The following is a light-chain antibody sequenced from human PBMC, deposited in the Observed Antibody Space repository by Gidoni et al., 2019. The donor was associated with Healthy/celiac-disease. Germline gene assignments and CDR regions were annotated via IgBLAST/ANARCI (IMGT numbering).Light chain of an antibody. Sequence: SSVLPQPPPVSVAPGKTARITCGGNNIGSKSVHWYQQKPGQAPVLVVYDDSDRPSGIPERFSGSNSGNTATLTSSRVEAGDEADYYCQVWDSSSDHSYVFGTGTKVTVL. V-gene: IGLV3-21*03. J-gene: IGLJ1*01. CDR1: NIGSKS. CDR2: DDS. CDR3: QVWDSSSDHSYV.